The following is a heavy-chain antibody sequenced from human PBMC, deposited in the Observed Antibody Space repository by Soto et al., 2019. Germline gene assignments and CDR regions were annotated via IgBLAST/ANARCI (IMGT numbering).Heavy chain of an antibody. J-gene: IGHJ6*02. CDR2: INHSGST. CDR3: ARSKFTRYYYYYGMDV. Sequence: SETLSLTCAVYGGSFSGYYWSWIRQPPGKGLEWIGEINHSGSTNYNPSLKSRVTISVDTSKNQFSLKLSSVTAADTAVYYCARSKFTRYYYYYGMDVWGQGTTVTVSS. CDR1: GGSFSGYY. V-gene: IGHV4-34*01.